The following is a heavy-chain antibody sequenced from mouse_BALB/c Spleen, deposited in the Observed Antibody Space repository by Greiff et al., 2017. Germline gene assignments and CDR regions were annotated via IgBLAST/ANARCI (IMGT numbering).Heavy chain of an antibody. J-gene: IGHJ3*01. D-gene: IGHD1-1*02. CDR3: ARYPPVVY. Sequence: EVKLQESGPGLVKPSQSLSLTCTVTGYSITSDYAWNWIRQFPGNKLEWMGYISYSGSTSYNPSLKSRISITRDTSKNQFFLQLNSVTTEDTATYYCARYPPVVYWGQGTLVTVSA. V-gene: IGHV3-2*02. CDR2: ISYSGST. CDR1: GYSITSDYA.